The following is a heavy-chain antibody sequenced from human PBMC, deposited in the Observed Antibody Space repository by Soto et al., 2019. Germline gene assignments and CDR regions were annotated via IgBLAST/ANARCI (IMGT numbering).Heavy chain of an antibody. V-gene: IGHV3-30-3*01. CDR3: ARDRSSGYYGTPYGMDV. D-gene: IGHD3-22*01. CDR1: GFTFSSYA. J-gene: IGHJ6*02. CDR2: ISYDGSNK. Sequence: QVQLVESGGGVVQPGRSLRLSCAASGFTFSSYAMHWVRQAPGKGLEWVAVISYDGSNKYYADSVKSRFTISRDNSKNTLYLQMNSLRAEDTAVYYCARDRSSGYYGTPYGMDVWGQGTTVTVSS.